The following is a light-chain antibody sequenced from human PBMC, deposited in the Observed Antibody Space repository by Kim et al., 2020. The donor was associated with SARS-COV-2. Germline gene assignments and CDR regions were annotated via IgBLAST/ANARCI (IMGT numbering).Light chain of an antibody. CDR3: QQSFTTPLT. CDR1: QTIGKS. J-gene: IGKJ5*01. Sequence: DIQMTQSPSQLSASIGDTATMTCRASQTIGKSVNWYQQKPGRAPNIVIFDASSLETGVPSRFSGSVSGVDFTLTISSLQPDDLGTYYCQQSFTTPLTFGQGTRLEIK. CDR2: DAS. V-gene: IGKV1-39*01.